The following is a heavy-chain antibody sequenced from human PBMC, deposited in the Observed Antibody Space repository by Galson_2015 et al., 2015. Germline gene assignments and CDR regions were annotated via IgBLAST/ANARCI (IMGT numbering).Heavy chain of an antibody. CDR3: ARGADCSSTSCYAGVVYYYGMDV. V-gene: IGHV7-4-1*02. CDR1: GYTFTSYA. CDR2: INTNTGNP. J-gene: IGHJ6*02. D-gene: IGHD2-2*01. Sequence: SVKVSCKASGYTFTSYAMNWVRQAPGQGLEWMGWINTNTGNPTYAQGFTGRFVFSLDTSVSTAYLQISSLKAEDTAVYYCARGADCSSTSCYAGVVYYYGMDVWGQGTTVTVSS.